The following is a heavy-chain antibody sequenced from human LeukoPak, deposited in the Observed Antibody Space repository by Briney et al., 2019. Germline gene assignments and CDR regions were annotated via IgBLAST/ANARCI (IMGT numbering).Heavy chain of an antibody. D-gene: IGHD6-13*01. CDR2: ISDSGST. J-gene: IGHJ3*01. CDR1: GFPFIDAW. CDR3: AKDWPSEWQQLPDYDAVDV. V-gene: IGHV3-23*01. Sequence: AGGSLRLSCAASGFPFIDAWMTWVRQAPGKGLEWVSTISDSGSTFYADSVKGRFTISRDNSKNTLFLRMNGLRADDTAVYYCAKDWPSEWQQLPDYDAVDVWGQGTMVTVSS.